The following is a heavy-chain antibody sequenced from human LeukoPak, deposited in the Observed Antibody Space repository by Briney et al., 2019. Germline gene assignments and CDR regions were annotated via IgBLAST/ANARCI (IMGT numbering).Heavy chain of an antibody. V-gene: IGHV3-23*01. Sequence: PGGSLRLSCAASGFTFSSYAMSWVRQAPGKGLEWVSAISGSGGSTYYADSVKGRFTISRDNSKDTLYLQMNSLRAEDTAVYYCAKDRRWFGENFDYWGQGTLVTVSS. CDR2: ISGSGGST. CDR1: GFTFSSYA. D-gene: IGHD3-10*01. CDR3: AKDRRWFGENFDY. J-gene: IGHJ4*02.